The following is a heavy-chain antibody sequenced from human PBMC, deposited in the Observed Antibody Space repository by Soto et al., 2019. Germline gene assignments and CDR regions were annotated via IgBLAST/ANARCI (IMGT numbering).Heavy chain of an antibody. V-gene: IGHV1-18*01. CDR2: ISAYNGNT. CDR3: ASSRWSGTFMPFYGMDV. J-gene: IGHJ6*02. CDR1: GHTFTSYG. D-gene: IGHD3-3*01. Sequence: ASVKVSCKASGHTFTSYGISWVRQAPGQGLEWMGWISAYNGNTNYAQKLQGRVTMTTDTSTSTAYMELRSLRSDDTAVYYCASSRWSGTFMPFYGMDVWGQGTTVTVSS.